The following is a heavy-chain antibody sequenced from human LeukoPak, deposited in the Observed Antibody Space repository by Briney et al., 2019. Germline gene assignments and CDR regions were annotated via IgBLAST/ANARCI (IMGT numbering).Heavy chain of an antibody. V-gene: IGHV3-9*01. D-gene: IGHD5-24*01. CDR1: GFTFDDYA. J-gene: IGHJ4*02. CDR2: ISWNSGSI. CDR3: ARDLTGPRRGQFDY. Sequence: GGSLRLSCAASGFTFDDYAMHWVRQAPGKGLEWVSGISWNSGSIGYADSVKGRFTISRDNAKNSLYLQMNSLRAEDTAVYYCARDLTGPRRGQFDYWGQGTLVTVSS.